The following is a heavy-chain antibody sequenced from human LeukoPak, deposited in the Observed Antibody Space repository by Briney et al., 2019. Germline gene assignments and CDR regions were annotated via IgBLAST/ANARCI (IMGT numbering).Heavy chain of an antibody. CDR2: ISSSSSTI. J-gene: IGHJ3*01. CDR1: GFTFSSYS. V-gene: IGHV3-48*02. Sequence: PGGSLRLSCAASGFTFSSYSMNWVRQAPGKGLEWVSYISSSSSTIYYADSVKGRFTISRDNAKNSLYLQMNSLRDEDTAVYYCARYCSSSTCPRGDFWGRGTMVTVSS. CDR3: ARYCSSSTCPRGDF. D-gene: IGHD2-2*01.